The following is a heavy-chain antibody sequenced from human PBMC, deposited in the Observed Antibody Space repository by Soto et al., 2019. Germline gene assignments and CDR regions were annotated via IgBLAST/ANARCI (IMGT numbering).Heavy chain of an antibody. V-gene: IGHV1-46*04. D-gene: IGHD2-2*01. CDR3: ARDYLSSKPSLSYLDY. J-gene: IGHJ4*02. CDR2: INPFDGSA. Sequence: QVQLVQSGAEVTKPGASVRLSCKASGYNFISHHIHWVRQAPGQGLEWMGFINPFDGSATHAQKLQGTVTMKRDNSTSTVYMELSSLRSEDAAVCYCARDYLSSKPSLSYLDYWGRGALVTVSA. CDR1: GYNFISHH.